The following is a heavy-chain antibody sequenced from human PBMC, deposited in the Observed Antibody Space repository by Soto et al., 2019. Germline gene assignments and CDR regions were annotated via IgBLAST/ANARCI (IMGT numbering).Heavy chain of an antibody. V-gene: IGHV4-59*01. CDR1: GGSISSYY. J-gene: IGHJ6*02. D-gene: IGHD6-13*01. CDR2: IYYSGST. Sequence: PSETLSLTCTVSGGSISSYYWSWIRQPPGKGLEWIGYIYYSGSTNYNPSLKSRVTISVDTSKNQFSLKLSSVTAADTAVYYCARNGQGSSSWYSGGLYYYYGMDVWGQGTTVTVSS. CDR3: ARNGQGSSSWYSGGLYYYYGMDV.